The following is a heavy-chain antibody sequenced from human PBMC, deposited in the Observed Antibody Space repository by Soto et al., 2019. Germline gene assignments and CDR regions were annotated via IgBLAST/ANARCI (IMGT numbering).Heavy chain of an antibody. CDR3: SKDSRVYYY. CDR2: INTGNGIS. CDR1: GHSFSSYA. D-gene: IGHD3-22*01. J-gene: IGHJ4*02. Sequence: ASVKVSCKASGHSFSSYAIHWVRQAPGQRLEWMGWINTGNGISKYSQKFQDRVTITWDTSASTAYMELSRLRSEDTAVYYWSKDSRVYYYWGQGTRVPVSS. V-gene: IGHV1-3*04.